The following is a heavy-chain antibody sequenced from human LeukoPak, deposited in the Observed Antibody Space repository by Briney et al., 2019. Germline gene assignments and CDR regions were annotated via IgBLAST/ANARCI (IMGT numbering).Heavy chain of an antibody. CDR1: GGSFSGYY. CDR2: INHSGST. D-gene: IGHD5-24*01. V-gene: IGHV4-34*01. CDR3: ARGSEEMATISPFDY. J-gene: IGHJ4*02. Sequence: SETLSLTCAVYGGSFSGYYWSWIRQPPGKGLEWIGEINHSGSTNYNPSLKSRVTISVDTSTNQFSLKLSSVTAADTAVYYCARGSEEMATISPFDYWGQGTLVTVSS.